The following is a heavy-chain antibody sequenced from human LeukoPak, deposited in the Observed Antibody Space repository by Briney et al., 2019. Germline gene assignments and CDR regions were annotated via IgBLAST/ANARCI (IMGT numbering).Heavy chain of an antibody. V-gene: IGHV3-23*01. CDR2: ISGSGGST. CDR1: GFTFSSYA. Sequence: PGGPLRLSCAASGFTFSSYAMSWVRQAPGKGLEWVSAISGSGGSTYYADSVKGRFTISRDNSKNTLYLQMNSLRAEDTAVYYCAKDMEDIVATDRVDYWGQGTLVTVSS. D-gene: IGHD5-12*01. J-gene: IGHJ4*02. CDR3: AKDMEDIVATDRVDY.